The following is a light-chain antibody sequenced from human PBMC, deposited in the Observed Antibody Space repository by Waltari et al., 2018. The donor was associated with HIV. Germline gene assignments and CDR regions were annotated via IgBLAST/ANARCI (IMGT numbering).Light chain of an antibody. CDR1: SSAIGPYTY. CDR2: EVS. V-gene: IGLV2-14*01. Sequence: QSAPTQPASVSGSPGQSITLPCTGTSSAIGPYTYVSWYQQSPGKAPKLMIYEVSNRPSGVSNRFSGSKSGNTASLTISGLQAEDEADYYCSSYISTTTLFGTGTKVTVL. J-gene: IGLJ1*01. CDR3: SSYISTTTL.